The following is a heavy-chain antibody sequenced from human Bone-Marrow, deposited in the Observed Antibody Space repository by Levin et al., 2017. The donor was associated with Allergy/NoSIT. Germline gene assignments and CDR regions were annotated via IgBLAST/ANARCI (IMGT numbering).Heavy chain of an antibody. D-gene: IGHD2-2*01. CDR1: GFTFSSYG. Sequence: GGSLRLSCAASGFTFSSYGMHWVRQAPGKGLEWVAVISYDGSNKYYADSVKGRFTISRDNSKNTLYLQMNSLRAEDTAVYYCAPRGRGVVVPAAIRQPGYYYYGMDVWGQGTTVTVSS. CDR2: ISYDGSNK. CDR3: APRGRGVVVPAAIRQPGYYYYGMDV. J-gene: IGHJ6*02. V-gene: IGHV3-30*03.